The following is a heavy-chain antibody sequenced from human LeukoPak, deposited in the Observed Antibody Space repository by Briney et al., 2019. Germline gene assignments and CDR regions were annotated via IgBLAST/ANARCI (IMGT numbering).Heavy chain of an antibody. CDR1: GFTFSSYN. J-gene: IGHJ3*02. Sequence: PGGSLRLSCAASGFTFSSYNMNWVRQAPGKGLEWVANIKQDGSEKYYVDSVKGRFTISRDNAENSLYLQMTSLRAEDTAVYYCARDLAGPPQEAFDIWGQGTMVTVSS. CDR2: IKQDGSEK. V-gene: IGHV3-7*01. CDR3: ARDLAGPPQEAFDI.